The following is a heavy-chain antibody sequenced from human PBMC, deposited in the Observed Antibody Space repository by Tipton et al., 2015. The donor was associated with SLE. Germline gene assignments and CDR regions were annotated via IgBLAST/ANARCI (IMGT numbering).Heavy chain of an antibody. D-gene: IGHD1-26*01. V-gene: IGHV3-30*02. CDR3: AKIGGKLGATGGFLH. CDR2: IRYDGSNK. Sequence: SLRLSCAASGFTFSSYGLHWVRQAPGTGLEWVAFIRYDGSNKYYPDSVMGRFTISRANSKNTLYLQRNSLGAADTAVYYCAKIGGKLGATGGFLHWGRGAPVTVSS. J-gene: IGHJ1*01. CDR1: GFTFSSYG.